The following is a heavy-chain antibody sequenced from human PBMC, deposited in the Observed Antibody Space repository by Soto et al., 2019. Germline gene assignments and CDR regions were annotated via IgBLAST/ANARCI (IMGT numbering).Heavy chain of an antibody. J-gene: IGHJ4*02. Sequence: QVQLQQWGAGLLKPSETLSLTCAVYGGSFSGYYWSWIRQPTGKGLEWIGEINHSGSTNYNPSLKSRVTISVDTSKNQFSLKLSSVTAADTAVYYCASFRTNDYGDQDYFDYWGQGTLVTVSS. V-gene: IGHV4-34*01. D-gene: IGHD4-17*01. CDR1: GGSFSGYY. CDR3: ASFRTNDYGDQDYFDY. CDR2: INHSGST.